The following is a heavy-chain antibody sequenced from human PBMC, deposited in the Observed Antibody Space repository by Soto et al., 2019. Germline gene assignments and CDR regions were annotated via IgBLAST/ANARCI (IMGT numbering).Heavy chain of an antibody. J-gene: IGHJ3*02. CDR1: GFTFDDYA. Sequence: PGGSLRLSCAASGFTFDDYAMHWVRQAPGKGLEWVSGISWNSGSIGYADSVKGRFTISRDNAKNSLYLQMNSLRAEDTALYYCAKGYCSGGSCSILDAFDIWGQGTMVTVSS. CDR2: ISWNSGSI. V-gene: IGHV3-9*01. D-gene: IGHD2-15*01. CDR3: AKGYCSGGSCSILDAFDI.